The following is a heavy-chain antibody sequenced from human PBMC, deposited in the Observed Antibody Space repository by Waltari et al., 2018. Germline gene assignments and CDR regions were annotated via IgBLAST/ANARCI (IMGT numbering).Heavy chain of an antibody. CDR1: GGSFSGYY. Sequence: QVQLQQWGAGLLKPSATLSLTCAVYGGSFSGYYWSWIRQPPGKGLEWIGEINHSGSTNYNPSLKSRVTISVDTSKNQFSLKLSSVTAADTAVYYCARGNLRGRYYYDSSGYGAWGQGTLVTVSS. CDR3: ARGNLRGRYYYDSSGYGA. D-gene: IGHD3-22*01. J-gene: IGHJ5*02. V-gene: IGHV4-34*01. CDR2: INHSGST.